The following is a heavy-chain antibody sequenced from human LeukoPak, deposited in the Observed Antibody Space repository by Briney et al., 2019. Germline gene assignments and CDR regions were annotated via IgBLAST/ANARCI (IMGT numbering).Heavy chain of an antibody. J-gene: IGHJ6*03. CDR2: VYEDGKA. V-gene: IGHV4-39*01. Sequence: SETLSLTCNVSGGFISGTNNYWGWIRQPPGKGLEWTGHVYEDGKAYPSPYLRSRVTISADTSKNQFSLKLRSVTAADTGVYYCARLDCSSASCYFYYYYMDVWGKGTTVTVSS. CDR3: ARLDCSSASCYFYYYYMDV. CDR1: GGFISGTNNY. D-gene: IGHD2-2*01.